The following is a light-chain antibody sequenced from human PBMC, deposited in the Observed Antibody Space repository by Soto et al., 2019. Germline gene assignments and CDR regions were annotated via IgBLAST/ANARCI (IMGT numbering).Light chain of an antibody. CDR2: GAS. CDR3: QQYGSSPT. V-gene: IGKV3-20*01. J-gene: IGKJ1*01. Sequence: EIVLTHSPGTLSLSPGEIATLSCRASQSVSSSYLAWYQQKPGQAPRLLIYGASSRATGIPDRFSGSGSGTDFTLTISRLEPEDFAVYYCQQYGSSPTFGQGTKVDIK. CDR1: QSVSSSY.